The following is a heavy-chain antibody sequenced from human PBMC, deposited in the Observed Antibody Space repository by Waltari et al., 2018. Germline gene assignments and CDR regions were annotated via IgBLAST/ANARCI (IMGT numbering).Heavy chain of an antibody. V-gene: IGHV4-39*07. CDR1: GGSISSSSHY. J-gene: IGHJ3*02. CDR2: IYYSGIT. Sequence: QLQLQESGPGLVKPSETLSLTCTFSGGSISSSSHYWGWIRQPPGKGLGWIGRIYYSGITYYNPSLKSRVTISVDTSKNQFSLTLSSVTAADTAVYYCARIESGYYDAFDIWGQGTQVTVSS. D-gene: IGHD3-3*01. CDR3: ARIESGYYDAFDI.